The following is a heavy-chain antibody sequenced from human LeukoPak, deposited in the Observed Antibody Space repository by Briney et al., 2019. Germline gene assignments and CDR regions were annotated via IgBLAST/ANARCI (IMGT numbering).Heavy chain of an antibody. Sequence: GGSLRLSCAASGFTFSRYAMSWVRQAPGKGLEWVAVIWYDGSNKYYADSVKGRFTISRDNSKNTLYLQMNSLRAEDTAVYYCARDHIVVVPAAMFFARNYYGMDVWGQGTTVTVSS. V-gene: IGHV3-33*08. J-gene: IGHJ6*02. D-gene: IGHD2-2*01. CDR1: GFTFSRYA. CDR3: ARDHIVVVPAAMFFARNYYGMDV. CDR2: IWYDGSNK.